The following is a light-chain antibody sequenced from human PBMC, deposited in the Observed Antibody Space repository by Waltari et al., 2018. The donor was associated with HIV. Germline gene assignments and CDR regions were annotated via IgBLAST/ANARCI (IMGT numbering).Light chain of an antibody. CDR1: QSVSSNY. Sequence: EIVLTQSPGTLSLSPGERATLSCRASQSVSSNYLAWYQQKPGQAPRLLIYAASRRATGIPDRFSGSGSGTDFTLTISRLEPEDFAVYYCQQRSNWPLTFGGGTKVEIK. CDR3: QQRSNWPLT. V-gene: IGKV3D-20*02. J-gene: IGKJ4*01. CDR2: AAS.